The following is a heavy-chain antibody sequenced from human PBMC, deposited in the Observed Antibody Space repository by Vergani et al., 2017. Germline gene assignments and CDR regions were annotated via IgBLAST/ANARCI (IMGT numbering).Heavy chain of an antibody. CDR1: GASINNDFYY. CDR3: ARDNKQLRPNAFDL. J-gene: IGHJ3*01. Sequence: QVQLQESGPGLVKPSQTLSLTCTVSGASINNDFYYWHWIRQPAGKGLEWIGRIYVSGITDYNSSLQSRVSMSVDTSKNQFSLTLTSVTAADTAVYYCARDNKQLRPNAFDLWGQGTMVTVSS. V-gene: IGHV4-61*02. CDR2: IYVSGIT. D-gene: IGHD4-23*01.